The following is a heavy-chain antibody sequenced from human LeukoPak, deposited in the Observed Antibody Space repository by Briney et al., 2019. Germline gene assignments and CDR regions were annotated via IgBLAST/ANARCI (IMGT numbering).Heavy chain of an antibody. Sequence: GGSLRISCAASGFTFSNYWMTWVRQAPGKGLEWVANIKPDGSAQYYADSVRGRFTISRDNAKNSLYLQMNSLRAEDTAVYYCTREDHSNYNYWGQGTLVTVSS. V-gene: IGHV3-7*01. CDR1: GFTFSNYW. J-gene: IGHJ4*02. CDR2: IKPDGSAQ. D-gene: IGHD4-11*01. CDR3: TREDHSNYNY.